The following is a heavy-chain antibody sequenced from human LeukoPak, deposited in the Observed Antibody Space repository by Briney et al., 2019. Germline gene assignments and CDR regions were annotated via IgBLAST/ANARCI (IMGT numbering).Heavy chain of an antibody. CDR1: GFTFSDYE. V-gene: IGHV3-21*03. CDR3: ARLITSPYYFDY. D-gene: IGHD3-3*01. J-gene: IGHJ4*02. Sequence: GGSLRLSCAASGFTFSDYEMNWVRQAPGKGLEWVSSISSSSNYIYYADSVKGRFTISRDNAKNSLYLRMNSLRAEDSAVYYCARLITSPYYFDYWGQGTLVTVSS. CDR2: ISSSSNYI.